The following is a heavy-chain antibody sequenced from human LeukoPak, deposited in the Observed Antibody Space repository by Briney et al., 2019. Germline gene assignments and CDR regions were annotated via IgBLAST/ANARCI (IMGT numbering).Heavy chain of an antibody. CDR2: IDTHGGNT. D-gene: IGHD3-16*01. CDR3: AREVDGGFDP. J-gene: IGHJ5*02. V-gene: IGHV3-64*01. CDR1: GFTFSRYT. Sequence: PGGSLRLSCAASGFTFSRYTMHWVRQAPGKGLESVSAIDTHGGNTYYVKSVKDRFTISRDNSKNTLHLQMGSLRAEDMAVYYCAREVDGGFDPWGQGTLVTVSS.